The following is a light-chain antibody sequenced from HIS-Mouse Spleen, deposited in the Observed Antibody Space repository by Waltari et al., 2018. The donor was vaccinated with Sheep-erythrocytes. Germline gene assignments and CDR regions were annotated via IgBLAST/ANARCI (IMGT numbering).Light chain of an antibody. J-gene: IGLJ3*02. CDR3: SSYTSSSTSWV. CDR2: DVS. CDR1: SSDVGGYNY. Sequence: QSALTQPPSVSGSPGQSITISCTGTSSDVGGYNYVSWYQQHPGKATKLMIYDVSNRPSGVSNRFSGSKSGNTASLTISGLQAEDEADYYCSSYTSSSTSWVFGGGTKLTVL. V-gene: IGLV2-14*03.